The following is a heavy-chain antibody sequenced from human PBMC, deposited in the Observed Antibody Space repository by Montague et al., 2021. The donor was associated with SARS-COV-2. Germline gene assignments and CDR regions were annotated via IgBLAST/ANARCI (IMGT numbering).Heavy chain of an antibody. CDR3: ARDRYFDWLLSYGMDV. CDR1: GFTVSSNY. J-gene: IGHJ6*02. Sequence: SLRLSCAASGFTVSSNYMSWVRQAPGKGLEWASVIYSGGSTYYADSVKGRFTISRDNSKNTLYLQMNSLRAEDTAVYYCARDRYFDWLLSYGMDVWGQGTTVTVSS. D-gene: IGHD3-9*01. V-gene: IGHV3-66*01. CDR2: IYSGGST.